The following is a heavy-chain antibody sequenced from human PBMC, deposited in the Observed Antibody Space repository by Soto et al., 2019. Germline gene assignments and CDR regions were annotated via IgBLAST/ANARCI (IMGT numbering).Heavy chain of an antibody. V-gene: IGHV1-69*02. CDR3: ARVNRHEYSNFFAY. J-gene: IGHJ4*02. CDR2: IIPILGIA. Sequence: SVKVSCKAPGGTFSSYTISWVRQAPGQGLEWMGRIIPILGIANYAQKFQGRVTITADKSTSTAYMELSSLRSEDTAVYYCARVNRHEYSNFFAYWGQGTLVTVSS. D-gene: IGHD4-4*01. CDR1: GGTFSSYT.